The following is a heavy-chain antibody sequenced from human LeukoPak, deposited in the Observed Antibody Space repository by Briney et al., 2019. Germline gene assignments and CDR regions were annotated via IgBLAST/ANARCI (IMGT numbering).Heavy chain of an antibody. D-gene: IGHD1-7*01. CDR3: ARSGTGTTPDY. V-gene: IGHV3-21*01. CDR1: GFTLSSYS. Sequence: GGSLRLSCAASGFTLSSYSMNWVRQAPGKGLEWVSSISSSSYIYYADSVKGRFTISRDNAKNSLYLQMNSLRAEDTAAYYCARSGTGTTPDYWGQGTLVTVSS. CDR2: ISSSSYI. J-gene: IGHJ4*02.